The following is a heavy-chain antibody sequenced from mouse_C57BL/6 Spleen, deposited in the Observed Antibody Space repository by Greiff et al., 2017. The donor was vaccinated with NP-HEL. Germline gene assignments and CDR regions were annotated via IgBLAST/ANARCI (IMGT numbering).Heavy chain of an antibody. CDR2: IDPSDSYT. J-gene: IGHJ2*01. Sequence: QVQLQQPGAELVKPGASVKLSCKASGFTFTSYWMPWVKQRPGQGLEWIGEIDPSDSYTNYNQKFKGKATMTVDTAASTTYMQLSSLTSEDSAVYYCARRGYGSSYFDYWGQGTTLTVSS. CDR3: ARRGYGSSYFDY. D-gene: IGHD1-1*01. V-gene: IGHV1-50*01. CDR1: GFTFTSYW.